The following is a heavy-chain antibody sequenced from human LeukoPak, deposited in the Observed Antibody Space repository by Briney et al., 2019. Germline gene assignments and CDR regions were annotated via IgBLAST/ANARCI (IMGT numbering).Heavy chain of an antibody. V-gene: IGHV1-18*04. CDR2: ICAYDGNT. CDR3: ARDQSPGDIVPTTFDY. J-gene: IGHJ4*02. CDR1: GYTFTTYG. Sequence: GSVKVSCKASGYTFTTYGMNWVRQAPGQGLEWVGLICAYDGNTNYAEKLQGRVTMPTDTSTSTAYMELRSLRSDDTAVYYCARDQSPGDIVPTTFDYWGKGTLVTVSS. D-gene: IGHD5-12*01.